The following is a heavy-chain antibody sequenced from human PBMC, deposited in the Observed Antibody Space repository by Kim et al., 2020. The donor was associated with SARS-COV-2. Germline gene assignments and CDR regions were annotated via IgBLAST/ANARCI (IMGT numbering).Heavy chain of an antibody. CDR3: ARVEMATTNFGAFDI. J-gene: IGHJ3*02. V-gene: IGHV5-51*01. D-gene: IGHD5-12*01. Sequence: PSFQGQVTIAADMSISTAYLQWSSLKASDTAIYYCARVEMATTNFGAFDIWGQGTMVTVSS.